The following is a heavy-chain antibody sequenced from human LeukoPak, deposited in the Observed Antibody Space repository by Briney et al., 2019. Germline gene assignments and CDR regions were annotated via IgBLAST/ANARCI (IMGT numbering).Heavy chain of an antibody. Sequence: GESLKISCKGSGYSFTRYWIGWVRQMPGRGLECMGIIYPGDSETRYSPSFRGQVTISADKSISTAYLQWSSLKASDTAIYYCARHDVGGLHFDYWGQGTLVTVSS. J-gene: IGHJ4*02. CDR3: ARHDVGGLHFDY. D-gene: IGHD1-26*01. CDR1: GYSFTRYW. CDR2: IYPGDSET. V-gene: IGHV5-51*01.